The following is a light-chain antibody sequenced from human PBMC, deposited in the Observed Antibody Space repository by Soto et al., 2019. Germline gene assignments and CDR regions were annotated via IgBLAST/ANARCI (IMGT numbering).Light chain of an antibody. CDR3: QHYNSYPWT. Sequence: DIQMTQSPSTLSASVGDRVTITCRASQNIDRWLAWYQQKPGKAPNLLIYGVSSLESGVPSRFSGSGSGTEFTLTISSLRPDDFATYYCQHYNSYPWTFGQGTKVEIK. CDR2: GVS. CDR1: QNIDRW. J-gene: IGKJ1*01. V-gene: IGKV1-5*03.